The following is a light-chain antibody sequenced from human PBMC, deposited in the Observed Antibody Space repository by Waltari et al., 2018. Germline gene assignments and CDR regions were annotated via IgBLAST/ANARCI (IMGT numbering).Light chain of an antibody. CDR3: QQYFSVPYT. CDR2: WAS. Sequence: DIVMTQSPDSLAVSLGERATINCKSSQNLLYSANNKDYLAWYKQKPGQPPKLLICWASTRESGVPDRFSGSGSGTDFALSVNSLQAEDVAVYYCQQYFSVPYTFGQGTKLEIK. V-gene: IGKV4-1*01. J-gene: IGKJ2*01. CDR1: QNLLYSANNKDY.